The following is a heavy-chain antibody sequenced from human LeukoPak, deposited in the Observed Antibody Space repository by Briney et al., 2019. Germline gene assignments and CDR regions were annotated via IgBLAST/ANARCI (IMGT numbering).Heavy chain of an antibody. J-gene: IGHJ6*02. CDR1: GFTFSSYA. CDR3: ARDLGITRSTYYDILTVYGMDV. Sequence: GGSLRLSSAASGFTFSSYAMHWVRQAPGKGLEWVAVISYDGSNKYYADSVKGRFTISRDNSKNTLYLQMNSLRAEDTAVYYCARDLGITRSTYYDILTVYGMDVWGQGTTVTVSS. V-gene: IGHV3-30*04. CDR2: ISYDGSNK. D-gene: IGHD3-9*01.